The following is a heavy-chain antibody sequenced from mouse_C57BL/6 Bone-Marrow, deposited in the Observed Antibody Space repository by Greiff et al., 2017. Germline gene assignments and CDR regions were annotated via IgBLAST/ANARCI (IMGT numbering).Heavy chain of an antibody. Sequence: QVTLKVSGPGILQPSPTLSLTCSFSGFSLTTSGMGVSWIRQPPGKGLEWLAHTYWDDDKCYNPSLKSRLTISKDTSRNQVFLTITSVDTADTATYYCAQSPPGAYYFDYWGQGTTLTVSS. V-gene: IGHV8-12*01. CDR3: AQSPPGAYYFDY. CDR2: TYWDDDK. J-gene: IGHJ2*01. D-gene: IGHD3-1*01. CDR1: GFSLTTSGMG.